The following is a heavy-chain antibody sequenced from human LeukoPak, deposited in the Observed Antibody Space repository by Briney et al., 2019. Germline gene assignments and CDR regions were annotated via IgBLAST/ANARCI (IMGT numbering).Heavy chain of an antibody. CDR2: ISSSSSYI. V-gene: IGHV3-21*01. D-gene: IGHD5-18*01. CDR1: GFTFSSYS. CDR3: ARDRNSYGYFDY. J-gene: IGHJ4*02. Sequence: GGSLRLSCAASGFTFSSYSTNWVRQAPGKGLEWVSSISSSSSYIYYADSVKGRFTISRDNAKNSLYLQMNSLRAEDTAVYYCARDRNSYGYFDYWGQGTLVTVSS.